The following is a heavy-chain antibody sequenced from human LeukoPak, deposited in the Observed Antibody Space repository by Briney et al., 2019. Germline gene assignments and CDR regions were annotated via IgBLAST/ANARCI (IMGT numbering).Heavy chain of an antibody. CDR3: ARHESTGTNY. CDR1: GYVFTSYW. Sequence: GESLKISCKGSGYVFTSYWIGWVRQLPGKGLEWMGIIYPRDSDTRYSPSFQGQVTISVDKTISTAYLHWSSLKASDTAMYYCARHESTGTNYWGQGTLVTVSS. V-gene: IGHV5-51*01. CDR2: IYPRDSDT. J-gene: IGHJ4*02. D-gene: IGHD2-8*02.